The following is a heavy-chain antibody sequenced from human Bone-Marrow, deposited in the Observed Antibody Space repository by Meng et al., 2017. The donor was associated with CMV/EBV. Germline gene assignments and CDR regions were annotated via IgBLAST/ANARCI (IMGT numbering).Heavy chain of an antibody. V-gene: IGHV4-59*01. D-gene: IGHD4-11*01. CDR1: GGSISSYY. CDR3: ARDRLTPATSDYSNYHYYYYGMDV. J-gene: IGHJ6*01. Sequence: SETLSLTCTVSGGSISSYYWSWIRQPPGKGLEWIGYIYYSGSTNYNPSLKSRVTISVDTSKNQFSLKLSSVTAADTAVYYCARDRLTPATSDYSNYHYYYYGMDVWGQGTTVTVYS. CDR2: IYYSGST.